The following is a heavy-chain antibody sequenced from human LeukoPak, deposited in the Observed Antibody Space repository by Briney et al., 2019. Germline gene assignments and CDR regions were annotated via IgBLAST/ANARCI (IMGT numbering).Heavy chain of an antibody. Sequence: SETLSLTCTVSGGSISSYYWSWIRQPPGKGLEWIGYIYYSGSTNYNPSLKSRVTISVDTSKNQFSLKLSSVTAADTAVYYCASEDYGDSAEGYYFDYWGQGTLVTVSS. CDR3: ASEDYGDSAEGYYFDY. V-gene: IGHV4-59*01. CDR1: GGSISSYY. CDR2: IYYSGST. D-gene: IGHD4-17*01. J-gene: IGHJ4*02.